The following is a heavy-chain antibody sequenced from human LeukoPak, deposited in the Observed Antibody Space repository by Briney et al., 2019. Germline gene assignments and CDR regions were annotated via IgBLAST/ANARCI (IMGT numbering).Heavy chain of an antibody. D-gene: IGHD1-26*01. Sequence: SETLSLTCTVSGYSISSAYYWGWIRQSPGKGLEWIGSFHYSGSTSYNPSLKSRVTISVDSSKNQFSLRLSSVTAAGTAVYYCARGFWSRYYDYWGQGTLVTVSS. CDR3: ARGFWSRYYDY. V-gene: IGHV4-38-2*02. CDR2: FHYSGST. J-gene: IGHJ4*02. CDR1: GYSISSAYY.